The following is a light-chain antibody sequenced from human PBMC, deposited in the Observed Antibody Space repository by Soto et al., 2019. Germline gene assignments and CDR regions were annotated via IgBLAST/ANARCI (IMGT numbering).Light chain of an antibody. CDR3: QKYTHAPFT. CDR2: AAS. J-gene: IGKJ3*01. V-gene: IGKV1-27*01. Sequence: DIQMTQSPSSLSASVGDRVTITCRASQGIDTYLAWYQQKPGQVPKLLIYAASTLQSGVPSRFSGSGSGTDFTLAISSLQPEDVATYFCQKYTHAPFTFGPGTKVDIK. CDR1: QGIDTY.